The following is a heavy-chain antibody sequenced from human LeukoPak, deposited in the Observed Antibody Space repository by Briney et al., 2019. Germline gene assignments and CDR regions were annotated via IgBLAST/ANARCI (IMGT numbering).Heavy chain of an antibody. CDR2: INPNSGGT. CDR3: ARLPLTYYYDSSGYPDDY. J-gene: IGHJ4*02. D-gene: IGHD3-22*01. CDR1: GYTFTGYY. V-gene: IGHV1-2*06. Sequence: ASVKVSCKASGYTFTGYYMHWVRQAPGQGLEWMGRINPNSGGTNYVQKFQGRVTMTRDTSISTAYMELSRLRSDDTAVYYCARLPLTYYYDSSGYPDDYWGQGTLVTVSS.